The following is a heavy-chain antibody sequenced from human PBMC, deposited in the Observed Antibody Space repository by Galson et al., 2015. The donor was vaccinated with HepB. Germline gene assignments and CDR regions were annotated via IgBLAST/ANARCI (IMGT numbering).Heavy chain of an antibody. CDR3: ARVRGRYQYDAFDI. V-gene: IGHV3-74*01. Sequence: SLRLSCAASGFTFVNYWIHWVRQAPGKGPVWVSRINGDGTNTTYTDSGTGRFTIPRDNAKNTLALQMNSLRAEDTAVYYCARVRGRYQYDAFDIWGQGTMVSVSS. CDR2: INGDGTNT. J-gene: IGHJ3*02. D-gene: IGHD6-19*01. CDR1: GFTFVNYW.